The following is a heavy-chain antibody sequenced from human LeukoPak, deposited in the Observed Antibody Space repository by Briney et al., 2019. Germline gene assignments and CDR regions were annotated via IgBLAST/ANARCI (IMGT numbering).Heavy chain of an antibody. CDR1: GGTFSSYA. J-gene: IGHJ3*02. CDR3: ARVVGAAKKGVSAFDI. D-gene: IGHD1-26*01. CDR2: IIPIFGTA. V-gene: IGHV1-69*05. Sequence: GSSVKVSCKASGGTFSSYAISWVGQAPGQGLEWMGGIIPIFGTANYAQKFKGRVTITTDESTSTAYMELCSLRSEETAVYYCARVVGAAKKGVSAFDIWGQGTMVTVSS.